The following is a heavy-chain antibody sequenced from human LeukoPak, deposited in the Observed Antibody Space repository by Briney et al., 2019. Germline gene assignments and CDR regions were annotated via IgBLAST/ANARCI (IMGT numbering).Heavy chain of an antibody. CDR1: GFTFSNYA. D-gene: IGHD6-13*01. CDR3: VKAAGSWYGYFDY. J-gene: IGHJ4*02. Sequence: GGSLRLSCSASGFTFSNYAIHCVRQAPGEGLEYVSTISDNGGNTNYANSVKGRFTISRDNSKNTLYLQMSSLRPEDTAVYYCVKAAGSWYGYFDYWGQGTLVTVSS. CDR2: ISDNGGNT. V-gene: IGHV3-64D*06.